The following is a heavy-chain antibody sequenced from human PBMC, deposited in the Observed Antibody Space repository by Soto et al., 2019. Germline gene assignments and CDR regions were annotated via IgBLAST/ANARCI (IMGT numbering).Heavy chain of an antibody. CDR1: GFTVSSNY. D-gene: IGHD1-7*01. Sequence: EVQLVESGGGLVQPGGSLRLSCAASGFTVSSNYRSWVRQAQGKGLELVSVIFRGGSTYYADSVKGRFTISRDNSKNTLYLQMNSRRAEDTAVYYCATDNWNYCCAFDYWGQGTLVTVSS. V-gene: IGHV3-66*01. CDR3: ATDNWNYCCAFDY. J-gene: IGHJ4*02. CDR2: IFRGGST.